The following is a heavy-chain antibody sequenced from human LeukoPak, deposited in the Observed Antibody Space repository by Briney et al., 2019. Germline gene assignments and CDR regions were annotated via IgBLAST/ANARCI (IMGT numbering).Heavy chain of an antibody. CDR1: GGSISSSSYY. CDR3: ATRPIWFGEKARPTNWFDP. V-gene: IGHV4-39*02. J-gene: IGHJ5*02. D-gene: IGHD3-10*01. CDR2: IYYNGST. Sequence: SETLSLTCTVSGGSISSSSYYWGWIRQPPGKGLEWIGSIYYNGSTYYNPSLKSRASIFVDTSKNHFSLRLSSATAADTAVYYCATRPIWFGEKARPTNWFDPWGQGTLVTVSS.